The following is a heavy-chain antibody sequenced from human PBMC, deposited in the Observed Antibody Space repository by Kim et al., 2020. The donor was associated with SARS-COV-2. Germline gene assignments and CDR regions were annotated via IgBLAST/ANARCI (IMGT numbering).Heavy chain of an antibody. CDR2: IWHDGTNE. J-gene: IGHJ4*02. V-gene: IGHV3-33*01. D-gene: IGHD3-22*01. CDR3: ARSPELLLFDH. Sequence: GGSLRLSCVASGFDFSSYGTHWVRQAPGKGLEWVAAIWHDGTNEHYADSVKGRFTISRDNSKNMLYLQMNSLRAEDTAVYYCARSPELLLFDHWGQGTLVIVSS. CDR1: GFDFSSYG.